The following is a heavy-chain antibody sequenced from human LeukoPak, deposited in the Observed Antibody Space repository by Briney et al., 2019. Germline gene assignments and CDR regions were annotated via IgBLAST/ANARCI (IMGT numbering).Heavy chain of an antibody. J-gene: IGHJ4*02. CDR3: ARYYTGRFDY. CDR2: IYYSGST. D-gene: IGHD3-10*01. CDR1: GGSNSSYY. Sequence: SETLSLTCTVSGGSNSSYYWSWIRQPPGKGLEWIGYIYYSGSTNYNPSLKSRVTISVDTSKNQFSLKLSSVTAADTAVYYCARYYTGRFDYWGQGTLVTVSS. V-gene: IGHV4-59*01.